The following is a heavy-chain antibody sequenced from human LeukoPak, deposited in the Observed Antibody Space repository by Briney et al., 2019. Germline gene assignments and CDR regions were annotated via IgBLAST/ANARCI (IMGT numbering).Heavy chain of an antibody. CDR2: ISSSSSYI. CDR3: ARDVTNNGGNWGVDY. CDR1: GFTFSSYS. J-gene: IGHJ4*02. Sequence: GESLRLSCAASGFTFSSYSMNWVRQAPGKGLEWVSSISSSSSYIYYADSVKGRFTISRDNAKNSLYLQMNSLRAEDTAVYYCARDVTNNGGNWGVDYWGQGTLVTVSS. D-gene: IGHD4-23*01. V-gene: IGHV3-21*01.